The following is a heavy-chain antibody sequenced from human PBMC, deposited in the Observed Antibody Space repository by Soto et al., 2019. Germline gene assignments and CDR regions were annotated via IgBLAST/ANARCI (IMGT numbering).Heavy chain of an antibody. Sequence: SETLSLTCSVSGDSISSHYWSWIRQPPGKGLEWIGYISYSGSTTYNPSLKSRVTITRDTSATTTYMALSGLTSEDTAVYYCARDQGYYDSGAYYFPWGQGTLVTVSS. D-gene: IGHD3-22*01. CDR3: ARDQGYYDSGAYYFP. CDR2: ISYSGST. V-gene: IGHV4-59*11. J-gene: IGHJ5*02. CDR1: GDSISSHY.